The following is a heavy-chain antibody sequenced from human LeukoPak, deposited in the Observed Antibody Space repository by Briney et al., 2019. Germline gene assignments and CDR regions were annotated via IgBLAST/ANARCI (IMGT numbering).Heavy chain of an antibody. CDR1: GYTFTSYF. CDR2: INPSGGST. J-gene: IGHJ1*01. D-gene: IGHD3-22*01. CDR3: ARAHYYDSSDYGGIEH. V-gene: IGHV1-46*01. Sequence: ASVKVSCKASGYTFTSYFMHWVRQAPGQGLEWMGIINPSGGSTNYAQKFQGRATMTRDTSTSTVYMELSSLRSEDTAVYYCARAHYYDSSDYGGIEHWGQGTLVTVSS.